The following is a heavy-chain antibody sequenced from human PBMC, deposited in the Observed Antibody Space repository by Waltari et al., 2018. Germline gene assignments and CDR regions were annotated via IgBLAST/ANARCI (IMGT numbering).Heavy chain of an antibody. Sequence: QVQLQESGPGLVKPSETLSLTCTVSGGSISSHYWSWIRQPPGKGLEWIGYIYYSGSTNYNPSLKSRVTRSVDTSKNQFSLKLSSVTAADTAVYYCASSGSYPVRYGMDVWGQGTTVTVSS. CDR3: ASSGSYPVRYGMDV. CDR2: IYYSGST. CDR1: GGSISSHY. J-gene: IGHJ6*02. D-gene: IGHD1-26*01. V-gene: IGHV4-59*11.